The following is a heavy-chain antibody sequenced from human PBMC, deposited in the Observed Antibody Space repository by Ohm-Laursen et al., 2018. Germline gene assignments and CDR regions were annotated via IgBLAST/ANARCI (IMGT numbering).Heavy chain of an antibody. V-gene: IGHV1-46*01. CDR1: GYTFTSYY. CDR2: INPSGGGT. CDR3: ARGQGDYVVSGNWFDP. J-gene: IGHJ5*02. D-gene: IGHD4-17*01. Sequence: GASVKVSCKASGYTFTSYYMHWVRQAPGQGLEWMGIINPSGGGTSYAQKFQGRVTMTRDTSTSTVYMELSSLRSEDTAVYYCARGQGDYVVSGNWFDPWGQGTLVTVSS.